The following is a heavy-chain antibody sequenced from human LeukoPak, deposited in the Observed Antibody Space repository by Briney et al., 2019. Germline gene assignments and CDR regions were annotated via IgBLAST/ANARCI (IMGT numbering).Heavy chain of an antibody. CDR3: ARGRNYGSGSYVFDY. V-gene: IGHV3-23*01. CDR1: GFTFSTYG. J-gene: IGHJ4*02. Sequence: GGSLRLACAASGFTFSTYGMSWVRQAPGKGLEWVSRISSSGDTTNYADSVKGRFTISRDKSKNTVDLQMDSLRAEDTAVYYCARGRNYGSGSYVFDYWGQGTLVTVSS. D-gene: IGHD3-10*01. CDR2: ISSSGDTT.